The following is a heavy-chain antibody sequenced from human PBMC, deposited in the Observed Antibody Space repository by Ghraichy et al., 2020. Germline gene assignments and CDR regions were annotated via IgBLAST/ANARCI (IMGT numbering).Heavy chain of an antibody. D-gene: IGHD2-21*01. CDR3: AHSVNTLWYFDY. CDR1: GFSLSTAGVS. V-gene: IGHV2-5*02. Sequence: SGPTLVKPTQTLTLTCTFSGFSLSTAGVSVGWIRQPPGKALEWLALIHWDDDKRYSPSLKSRLTITKDTSKNQVVLTMTNMDPVDTAAYYCAHSVNTLWYFDYWGRGTLVTVSS. CDR2: IHWDDDK. J-gene: IGHJ4*02.